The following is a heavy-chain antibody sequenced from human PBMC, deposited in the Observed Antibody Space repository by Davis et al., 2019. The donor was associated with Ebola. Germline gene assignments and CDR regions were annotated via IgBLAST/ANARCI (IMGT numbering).Heavy chain of an antibody. V-gene: IGHV3-33*01. D-gene: IGHD3-3*01. CDR3: ARDPPESDYDFWSGNGMDV. Sequence: LPCAASAFPFTRHAMPSVRQPPGKGLDWLAVLWYDGNRNYYPDSVKGRFTISRDNSKNTLYLQMNSLRAEDTAVYYCARDPPESDYDFWSGNGMDVWGKGTTVTVSS. J-gene: IGHJ6*04. CDR1: AFPFTRHA. CDR2: LWYDGNRN.